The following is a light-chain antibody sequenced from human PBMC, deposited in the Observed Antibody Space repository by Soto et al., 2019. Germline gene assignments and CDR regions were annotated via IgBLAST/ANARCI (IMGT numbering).Light chain of an antibody. CDR1: QSIGDL. CDR2: KAS. V-gene: IGKV1-5*03. J-gene: IGKJ1*01. CDR3: QHYSAFSVT. Sequence: DIQMTQSPSTLSASVEDRVTITWRASQSIGDLLAWYQQKPGEAPKLLIYKASYLESGVPSRFSGSGSGTEFNLTISRLQTDDLATYYCQHYSAFSVTFGQGTKVDI.